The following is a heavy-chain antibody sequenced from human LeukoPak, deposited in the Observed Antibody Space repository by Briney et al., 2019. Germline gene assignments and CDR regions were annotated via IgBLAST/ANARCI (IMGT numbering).Heavy chain of an antibody. CDR2: MYYSGST. CDR3: ARVVRLVAADWFDP. Sequence: SETLSLTCTVSGGSISSYYWSWIRQPPGKGLEWIGYMYYSGSTNYNPSLKSRVTMSVDTSKNQFSLKLSSVTAADTAVYYCARVVRLVAADWFDPWGQGILVTVSS. D-gene: IGHD6-25*01. J-gene: IGHJ5*02. V-gene: IGHV4-59*01. CDR1: GGSISSYY.